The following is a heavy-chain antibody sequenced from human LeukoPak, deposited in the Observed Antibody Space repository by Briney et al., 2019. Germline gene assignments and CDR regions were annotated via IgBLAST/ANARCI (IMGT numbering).Heavy chain of an antibody. CDR3: ARSSEGRYYYDSSGFSYYYYYMDV. D-gene: IGHD3-22*01. Sequence: PSETLSLTCTVSGGSISSYYWSWIRQPPGKGLEWIGYIYYSGSTYYNPSLRSRVTISVDTSKNQFSLKLSSVTAADTAVYYCARSSEGRYYYDSSGFSYYYYYMDVWGKGTTVTVSS. V-gene: IGHV4-59*01. J-gene: IGHJ6*03. CDR2: IYYSGST. CDR1: GGSISSYY.